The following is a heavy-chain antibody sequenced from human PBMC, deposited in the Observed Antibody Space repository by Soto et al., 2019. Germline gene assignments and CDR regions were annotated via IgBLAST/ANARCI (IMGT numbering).Heavy chain of an antibody. CDR3: TKRAGDGYNYDYYYGMDV. CDR1: GSTFSGSA. J-gene: IGHJ6*02. Sequence: GGSLRLSCAASGSTFSGSAMHWVRQASGKGLEWGGRISSKANSCATAYAASVKGRFTISRDDSKNTAYLQMNSLKTEDTAVYYCTKRAGDGYNYDYYYGMDVWGQGTTVTVSS. CDR2: ISSKANSCAT. V-gene: IGHV3-73*01. D-gene: IGHD5-12*01.